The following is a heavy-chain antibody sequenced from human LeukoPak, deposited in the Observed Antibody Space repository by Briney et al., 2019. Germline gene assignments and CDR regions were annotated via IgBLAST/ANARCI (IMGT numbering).Heavy chain of an antibody. J-gene: IGHJ4*02. CDR2: ISTSINSI. CDR3: ARDRDWSFDY. CDR1: GFTFSSYS. D-gene: IGHD3/OR15-3a*01. Sequence: GGSLRLSCAASGFTFSSYSMNWVRQAPGKGLEWVSYISTSINSINYADSVKGPFTISRDNAKNSLYLEMNSLRAGDTAIYYCARDRDWSFDYWGQGTLVTVSS. V-gene: IGHV3-48*04.